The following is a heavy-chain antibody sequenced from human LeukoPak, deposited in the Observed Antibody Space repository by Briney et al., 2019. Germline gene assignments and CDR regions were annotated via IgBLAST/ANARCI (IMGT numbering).Heavy chain of an antibody. CDR1: GFTFRSYG. J-gene: IGHJ4*02. CDR3: ARYNTGTIDY. CDR2: IWYDGSKK. Sequence: SGGSLRLSCAASGFTFRSYGMHWVRQAPGKGLEWVAIIWYDGSKKYYADSVKGRFSVSRDNSKDTVFLQMDSLRAEDTGVYYCARYNTGTIDYWGQGTLVTVSS. D-gene: IGHD1-1*01. V-gene: IGHV3-33*01.